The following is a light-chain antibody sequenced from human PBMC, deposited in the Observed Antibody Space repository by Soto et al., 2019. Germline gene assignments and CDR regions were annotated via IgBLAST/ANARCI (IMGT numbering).Light chain of an antibody. J-gene: IGKJ1*01. CDR2: GAS. Sequence: EIVLTQSPGALSFSPGERATLSCRASQSVSSNYLAWYQQKPGQAPRLLISGASTRAAGISDRFRGSGSGTEFTLTISSLRSEDSAIYYCQQYFEWPPMTFGQGTKVDIK. CDR1: QSVSSN. CDR3: QQYFEWPPMT. V-gene: IGKV3-15*01.